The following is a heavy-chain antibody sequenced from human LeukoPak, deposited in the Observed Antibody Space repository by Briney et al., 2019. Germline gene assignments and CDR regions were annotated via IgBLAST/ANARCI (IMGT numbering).Heavy chain of an antibody. J-gene: IGHJ3*02. D-gene: IGHD3-16*01. CDR3: AMLRLGELSLLANAYDI. CDR2: VHQTGSP. CDR1: GSSVNSDQY. Sequence: PSETLSLTCDVSGSSVNSDQYWGWMRHSPGAGLEWIGSVHQTGSPYYNPSLGSRVSLSIDSTKNSFSLRLTSVTAADTAVYSCAMLRLGELSLLANAYDIWGQGTMVIV. V-gene: IGHV4-38-2*01.